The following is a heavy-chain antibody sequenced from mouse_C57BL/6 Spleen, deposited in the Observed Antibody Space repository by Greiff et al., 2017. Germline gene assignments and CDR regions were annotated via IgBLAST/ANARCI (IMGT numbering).Heavy chain of an antibody. CDR2: IYPGGGYT. Sequence: QVQLQQSGAELVRPGTSVKMSCKASGYTFTNYWIGWAKQRPGHGLEWIGDIYPGGGYTNYNEKFKGKATLTADKSSSTAYMQFSSLTSEDSAIYYCARSSGSNLYYFDYWGQGTTLTVSS. CDR3: ARSSGSNLYYFDY. V-gene: IGHV1-63*01. D-gene: IGHD1-1*01. J-gene: IGHJ2*01. CDR1: GYTFTNYW.